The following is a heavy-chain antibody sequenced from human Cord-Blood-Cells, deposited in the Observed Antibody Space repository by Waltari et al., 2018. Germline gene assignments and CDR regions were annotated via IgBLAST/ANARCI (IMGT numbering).Heavy chain of an antibody. V-gene: IGHV4-59*01. CDR3: ARGRYCSSTSCYTFDY. CDR2: IKYSGST. Sequence: QVQLQESGPGLVKPSETLSLTCTVSGGSISSYYWSWIRQPPGKGLEWMWYIKYSGSTNYNPSLKSRVTISVDTSTNQFSLKLSSVTAADTAVYYCARGRYCSSTSCYTFDYWGQGTLVTVSS. D-gene: IGHD2-2*02. CDR1: GGSISSYY. J-gene: IGHJ4*02.